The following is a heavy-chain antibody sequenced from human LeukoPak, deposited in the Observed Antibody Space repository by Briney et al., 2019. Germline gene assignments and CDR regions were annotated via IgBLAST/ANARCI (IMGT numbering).Heavy chain of an antibody. V-gene: IGHV4-59*08. CDR1: GGSISSYY. Sequence: SETLSLTCIVSGGSISSYYWSWIRQPPGKGLEWVGYVYYSGRTKYNPSLKSRVTISVDTSKNQFSLKLSSVTAADTAVYYCARHEISSSWYPAFLDYWGQGTLVTVSS. CDR3: ARHEISSSWYPAFLDY. CDR2: VYYSGRT. J-gene: IGHJ4*02. D-gene: IGHD6-13*01.